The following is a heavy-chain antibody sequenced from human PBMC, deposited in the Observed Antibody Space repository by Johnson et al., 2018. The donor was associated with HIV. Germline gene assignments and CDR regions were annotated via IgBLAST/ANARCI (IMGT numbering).Heavy chain of an antibody. CDR1: GFTFSGSA. CDR3: TTVSGYYDSSGYYYPDAFDI. D-gene: IGHD3-22*01. J-gene: IGHJ3*02. V-gene: IGHV3-73*01. CDR2: IRSKANSYAT. Sequence: VQLVESGGGLVQPGGSLRLSCAASGFTFSGSAMHWVRQASGKGLEWVGRIRSKANSYATAYAVSVKGRFTISRDDSKNTLYLQMNSLKTEDTAVYYCTTVSGYYDSSGYYYPDAFDIWGQGTMVTVSS.